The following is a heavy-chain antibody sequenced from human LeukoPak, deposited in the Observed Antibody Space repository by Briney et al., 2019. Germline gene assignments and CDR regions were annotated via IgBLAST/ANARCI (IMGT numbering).Heavy chain of an antibody. CDR2: IYYSGST. J-gene: IGHJ3*02. V-gene: IGHV4-30-4*01. Sequence: SQTLSLTCTVSGGSISSGDYYWSWIRQPPGKGLEWIGYIYYSGSTYYNPSLKSRVTISVDTSKNQFSLKLSSVTAADTAVYYCARDRHKYYYDSSGYYLDAFDIWGQGTMVTVSS. D-gene: IGHD3-22*01. CDR1: GGSISSGDYY. CDR3: ARDRHKYYYDSSGYYLDAFDI.